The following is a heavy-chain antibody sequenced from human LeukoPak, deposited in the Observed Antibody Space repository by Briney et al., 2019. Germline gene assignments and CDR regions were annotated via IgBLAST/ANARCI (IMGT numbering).Heavy chain of an antibody. Sequence: GGSLRLSCAASGFTFSNYWMTCVRQAPAKGLEWVANIKQDGSEKNYVDSVKGRFSISRDHAKNSLSLQMNSLRAEDTAVYYCARHSNGWSDGTYWGQGTLVTVTP. CDR3: ARHSNGWSDGTY. J-gene: IGHJ4*02. V-gene: IGHV3-7*03. CDR1: GFTFSNYW. D-gene: IGHD6-19*01. CDR2: IKQDGSEK.